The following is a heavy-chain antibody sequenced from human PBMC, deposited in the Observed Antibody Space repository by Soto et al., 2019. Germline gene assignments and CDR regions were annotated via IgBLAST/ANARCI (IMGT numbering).Heavy chain of an antibody. J-gene: IGHJ1*01. CDR2: VSYDGKKI. CDR3: ARDYGALPCDRIQH. V-gene: IGHV3-30*03. Sequence: QLVESGGAVVQPGGSLTPSCAASGFSPVSYAMHWVRQAPGKGHEWLAVVSYDGKKIYYGDSVKGRFTISKDDSKNTLYLRMSSLTAEDTATYSCARDYGALPCDRIQHWGRGTLVTVSS. CDR1: GFSPVSYA. D-gene: IGHD3-10*01.